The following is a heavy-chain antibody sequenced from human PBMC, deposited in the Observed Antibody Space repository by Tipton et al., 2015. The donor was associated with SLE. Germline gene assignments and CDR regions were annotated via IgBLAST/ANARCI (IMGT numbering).Heavy chain of an antibody. CDR2: IYTSGST. J-gene: IGHJ6*02. Sequence: LRLSCPVSGGSISSSNYYWSWIRQPAGKGLEWIGRIYTSGSTNYNPSLKSRVTISLDTSKNQFSLRLSSVTAADTAVYYCARRRDGYYYYYGMDVWGQGTTVTVSS. CDR3: ARRRDGYYYYYGMDV. CDR1: GGSISSSNYY. V-gene: IGHV4-61*02.